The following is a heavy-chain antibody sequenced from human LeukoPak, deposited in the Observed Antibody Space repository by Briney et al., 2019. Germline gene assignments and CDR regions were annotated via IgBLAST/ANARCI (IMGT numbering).Heavy chain of an antibody. D-gene: IGHD5-18*01. CDR2: ISYSGST. V-gene: IGHV4-39*02. Sequence: SETLSLTCTVSGGSIGSDGSYWGWIRQPPGKGLEWVGTISYSGSTYYNPSLKSRLTISVDTSENHFSLKVNSVTAADTAVYYCASHKLWGRAYFDRWGQGTLVTVSS. CDR1: GGSIGSDGSY. CDR3: ASHKLWGRAYFDR. J-gene: IGHJ4*02.